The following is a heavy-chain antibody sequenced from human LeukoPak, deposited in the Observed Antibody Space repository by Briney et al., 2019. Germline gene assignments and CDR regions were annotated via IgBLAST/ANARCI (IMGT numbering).Heavy chain of an antibody. D-gene: IGHD4-17*01. CDR3: ARRGGDYFAFDI. CDR2: IKQDGSEE. CDR1: GLTVTNAW. V-gene: IGHV3-7*03. Sequence: GGSLRLSCAASGLTVTNAWMNWVRQAPGKGLEWVANIKQDGSEEYYVDSVKGRFTISRDNAKNSLYLQMNSLRAEDTAVYYCARRGGDYFAFDIWGQGTMVTISS. J-gene: IGHJ3*02.